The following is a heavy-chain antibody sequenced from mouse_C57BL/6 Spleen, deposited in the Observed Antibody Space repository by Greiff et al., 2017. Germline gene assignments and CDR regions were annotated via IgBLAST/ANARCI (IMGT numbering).Heavy chain of an antibody. D-gene: IGHD2-3*01. CDR3: ATDGYYCFDY. CDR2: ISSGSSTI. J-gene: IGHJ2*01. V-gene: IGHV5-17*01. Sequence: EVQRVESGGGLVKPGGSLKLSCAASGFTFSDYGMHWVRQAPEKGLEWVAYISSGSSTIYYADTVKGRFTISRDNAKNTLCLQMTSLRSEDTAMYYCATDGYYCFDYWGQGTTLTVSS. CDR1: GFTFSDYG.